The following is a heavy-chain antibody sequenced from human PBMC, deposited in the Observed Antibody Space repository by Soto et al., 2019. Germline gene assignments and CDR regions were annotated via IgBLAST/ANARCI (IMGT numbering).Heavy chain of an antibody. J-gene: IGHJ4*02. CDR2: ISAYNGNT. CDR3: ARFRWDDYGESFAY. D-gene: IGHD4-17*01. V-gene: IGHV1-18*01. CDR1: GYTFISYG. Sequence: QVQLVQSGAEVKKPGASVKVSCKASGYTFISYGITWVRQAPGQGLEWMGWISAYNGNTNYAQKLQGRVTMTTDTSTSTAYMELRSLRSDDTAVYYWARFRWDDYGESFAYWGQGTLVTVSS.